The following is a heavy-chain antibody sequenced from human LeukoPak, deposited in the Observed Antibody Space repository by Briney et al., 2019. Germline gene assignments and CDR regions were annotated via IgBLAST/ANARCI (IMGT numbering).Heavy chain of an antibody. CDR1: GFTFSTYW. CDR2: ISYDGSNK. J-gene: IGHJ1*01. D-gene: IGHD3-22*01. CDR3: AKNGYYYDSSGYQYFQH. V-gene: IGHV3-30*18. Sequence: GGSLRLSCAASGFTFSTYWMHWVRQAPGKGLEWVAVISYDGSNKYYADSVKGRFTISRDNSKNTLYLQMNSLRAEDTAVYYCAKNGYYYDSSGYQYFQHWGQGTLVTVSS.